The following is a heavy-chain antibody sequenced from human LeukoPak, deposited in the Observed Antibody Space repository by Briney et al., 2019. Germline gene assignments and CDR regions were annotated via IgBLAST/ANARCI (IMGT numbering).Heavy chain of an antibody. CDR2: ISYAGSNK. CDR1: GFTLSTYA. CDR3: ARDGHDSSGSDY. D-gene: IGHD3-22*01. V-gene: IGHV3-30-3*01. Sequence: GGSLRLSCAASGFTLSTYAMHWVRQAPGKGLEWVAVISYAGSNKYYADSVKGRFTISRDNSKNTLFLQMNSLRAEDTAVYYCARDGHDSSGSDYWGQGSLVTVSS. J-gene: IGHJ4*02.